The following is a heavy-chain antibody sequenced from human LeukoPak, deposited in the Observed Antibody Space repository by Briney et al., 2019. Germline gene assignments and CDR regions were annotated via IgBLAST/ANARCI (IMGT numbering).Heavy chain of an antibody. CDR2: IIPIFGTA. J-gene: IGHJ4*02. Sequence: SVKVSCTASVGTFSSYAISWVRQAPGQGLEWMGRIIPIFGTANYAQKFQGRVTITTDESTSTAYMELSSLRSEDTAVYYCARGHSSGPGDYWGQGTLVTVSS. D-gene: IGHD6-19*01. CDR3: ARGHSSGPGDY. V-gene: IGHV1-69*05. CDR1: VGTFSSYA.